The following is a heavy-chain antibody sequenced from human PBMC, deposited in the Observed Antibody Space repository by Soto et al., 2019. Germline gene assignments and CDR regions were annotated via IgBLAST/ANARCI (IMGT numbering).Heavy chain of an antibody. CDR2: ISSSSTI. D-gene: IGHD2-15*01. J-gene: IGHJ4*02. V-gene: IGHV3-48*01. Sequence: GGSLRLSCAASGFTFSSYSMNWVRQAPGKGLEWVSYISSSSTIYYADSVKGRFTISRDNAKNSLYLQMNSLRAEDTAVYYCARESYCSGGSCSGTDYWGQGTLVTVSS. CDR3: ARESYCSGGSCSGTDY. CDR1: GFTFSSYS.